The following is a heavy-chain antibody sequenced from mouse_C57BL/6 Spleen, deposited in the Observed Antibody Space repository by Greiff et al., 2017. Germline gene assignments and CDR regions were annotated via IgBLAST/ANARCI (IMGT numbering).Heavy chain of an antibody. CDR2: IDPSDSYT. V-gene: IGHV1-69*01. Sequence: QVQLQQPGAELVMPGASVKLSCKASGYTFTSYWMHWVKQRPGQGLEWIGEIDPSDSYTNYNQKFKGKSTLTVDKSSSTAYMQLSSLTSEDSAVYDCERWNYGSSYRYAMDYWGQGTSVTVSS. J-gene: IGHJ4*01. D-gene: IGHD1-1*01. CDR3: ERWNYGSSYRYAMDY. CDR1: GYTFTSYW.